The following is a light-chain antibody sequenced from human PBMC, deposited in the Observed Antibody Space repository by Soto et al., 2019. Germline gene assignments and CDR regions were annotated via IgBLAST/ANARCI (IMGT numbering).Light chain of an antibody. CDR2: EVS. J-gene: IGLJ1*01. CDR1: SSDLGGYNF. Sequence: SVLTQPASVSGSPGQSITISCTGTSSDLGGYNFVSWYQHHPGKAPKLMIYEVSNRPSGVSNRFSGSKSGNTASLTISGLQAEDEADYYCFSHRGGDSHVFGTGT. V-gene: IGLV2-14*01. CDR3: FSHRGGDSHV.